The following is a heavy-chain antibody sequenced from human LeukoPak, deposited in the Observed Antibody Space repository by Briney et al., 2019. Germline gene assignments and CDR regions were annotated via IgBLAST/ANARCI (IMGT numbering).Heavy chain of an antibody. CDR2: ISSSGSTI. V-gene: IGHV3-48*03. CDR3: AKSGDSSGYYGTGVYYFDY. J-gene: IGHJ4*02. Sequence: GGSLRLSCAASGFTFSSYEMNWVRQAPGKGLEWVSYISSSGSTIYYADSVKGRFTISRDNSKNTLYLQMNSLRAEDTAVYYCAKSGDSSGYYGTGVYYFDYWGQGTLVTVSS. D-gene: IGHD3-22*01. CDR1: GFTFSSYE.